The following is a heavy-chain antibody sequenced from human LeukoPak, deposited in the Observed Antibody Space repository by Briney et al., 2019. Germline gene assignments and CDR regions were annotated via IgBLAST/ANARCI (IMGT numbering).Heavy chain of an antibody. D-gene: IGHD3-22*01. V-gene: IGHV1-69*13. CDR1: GGTFSSYA. CDR2: IIPIFGTA. CDR3: ARANPTSTYYYDSSVKGYYYYMDV. Sequence: SVKVSCKASGGTFSSYAISWVRQAPGQGLEWMGGIIPIFGTANYAQKFQGRVTITADESTSTAYMELSSLRSEDTAVYYCARANPTSTYYYDSSVKGYYYYMDVWGKGTTVTVSS. J-gene: IGHJ6*03.